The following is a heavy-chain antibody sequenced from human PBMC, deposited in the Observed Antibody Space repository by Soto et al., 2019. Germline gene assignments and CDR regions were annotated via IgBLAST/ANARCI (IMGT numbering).Heavy chain of an antibody. CDR3: ASSPRGYCSSTSCRELGNYYGMDV. Sequence: GESLKISCNGSGYSFTSYWISWGRQMPGKGLEWMGRIDPSDSYTNYSPSFQGHVTISADKSISTAYLQWSSLKASDTATYYCASSPRGYCSSTSCRELGNYYGMDVWGQGTTVTVSS. CDR2: IDPSDSYT. V-gene: IGHV5-10-1*01. CDR1: GYSFTSYW. D-gene: IGHD2-2*01. J-gene: IGHJ6*02.